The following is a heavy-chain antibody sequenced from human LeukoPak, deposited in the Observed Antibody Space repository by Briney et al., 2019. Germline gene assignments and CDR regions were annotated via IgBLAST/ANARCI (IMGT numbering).Heavy chain of an antibody. CDR2: INNDGSTT. D-gene: IGHD3-22*01. Sequence: VGSLRLSCAASGFTFSSYWMHWVRHVSGKGLVWVSRINNDGSTTTDADSVKGRFTISRDNAKNSLYLQMNSLRAEDTAVYYCARGRGMIVPLGWGQGTLVTVSS. CDR1: GFTFSSYW. V-gene: IGHV3-74*03. CDR3: ARGRGMIVPLG. J-gene: IGHJ4*02.